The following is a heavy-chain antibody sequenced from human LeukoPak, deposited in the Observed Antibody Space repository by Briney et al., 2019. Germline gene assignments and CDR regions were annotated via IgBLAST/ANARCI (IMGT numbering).Heavy chain of an antibody. V-gene: IGHV4-39*01. CDR2: ISYSGST. J-gene: IGHJ4*02. Sequence: SETLSLTCAVSGGSISSGTYYWAWIRQPPGTGLEWIETISYSGSTYYNPSLKSRVTISVDKSKNQSSLRLSSVTAADTAVYYCARRAAYGSGSYFDFWGQGTLVTVSS. CDR1: GGSISSGTYY. CDR3: ARRAAYGSGSYFDF. D-gene: IGHD3-10*01.